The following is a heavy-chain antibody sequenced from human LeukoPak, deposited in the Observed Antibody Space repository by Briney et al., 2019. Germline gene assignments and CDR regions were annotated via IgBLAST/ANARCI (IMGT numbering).Heavy chain of an antibody. V-gene: IGHV3-11*06. Sequence: GGSLRLSCAASGFTFSDYYMSWIRQAPGKGLEWVSYISSSSSYTNYADSVEGRFTISRDNAKNSLYLQMNSLRAEDTAVYYCARESESSGFDYWGQGTLVTVSS. J-gene: IGHJ4*02. D-gene: IGHD6-19*01. CDR1: GFTFSDYY. CDR2: ISSSSSYT. CDR3: ARESESSGFDY.